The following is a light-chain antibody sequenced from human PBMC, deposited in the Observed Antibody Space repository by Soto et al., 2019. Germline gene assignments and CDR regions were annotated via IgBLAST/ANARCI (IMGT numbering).Light chain of an antibody. CDR3: QQRTNWPLT. Sequence: EIVLTQSPDTLSLSPGERAALSCRASQSVSSYLAWYQQKPGQAPRLLIYDASNRATGIPARFSGSGSGTDFTLTINSLEPEDFGVYYCQQRTNWPLTFGGGTKVDIK. J-gene: IGKJ4*01. CDR2: DAS. CDR1: QSVSSY. V-gene: IGKV3-11*01.